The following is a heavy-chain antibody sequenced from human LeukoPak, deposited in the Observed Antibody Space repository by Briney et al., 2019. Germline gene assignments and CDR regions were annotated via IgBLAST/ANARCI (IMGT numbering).Heavy chain of an antibody. CDR2: ISSSSTHI. CDR1: GFTFSDYH. D-gene: IGHD5-12*01. J-gene: IGHJ4*02. Sequence: GGSLRLSCVASGFTFSDYHINWVRQAPGKGLEWVSSISSSSTHIYYADSVKGRFTISRDNSKNTLYLQMDSLRGEDTAVYYCAKKGGISGSTDYFDYWGQGTLVTVSS. V-gene: IGHV3-21*01. CDR3: AKKGGISGSTDYFDY.